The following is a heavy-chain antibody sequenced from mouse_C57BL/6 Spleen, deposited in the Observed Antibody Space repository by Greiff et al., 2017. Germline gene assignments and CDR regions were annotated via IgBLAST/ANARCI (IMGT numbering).Heavy chain of an antibody. V-gene: IGHV1-50*01. CDR1: GYTFTSYW. CDR2: IDPSDSYT. CDR3: ARWGTVGSYYFDY. J-gene: IGHJ2*01. Sequence: VQLQQPGAELVKPGASVKLSCKASGYTFTSYWMQWVKQRPGQGLEWIGEIDPSDSYTNYNQKFKGKATLTVDTSSSTAYMQLSSLTSEDSAVYYCARWGTVGSYYFDYWGQGTTLTVSS. D-gene: IGHD1-1*02.